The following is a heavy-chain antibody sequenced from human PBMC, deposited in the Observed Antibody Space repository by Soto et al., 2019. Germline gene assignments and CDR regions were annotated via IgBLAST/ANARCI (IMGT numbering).Heavy chain of an antibody. Sequence: ASVKVSCKASGYTFTNYGITWVRQAPGQGLEGMGWINNNNGGTNYAQKFQGWVTMTRDTSISTAYMELTRLRSDDTAVYYCARDRRIAVAGTHYYYYHGMDVWGQGTTVTVSS. V-gene: IGHV1-2*04. CDR1: GYTFTNYG. CDR2: INNNNGGT. J-gene: IGHJ6*02. D-gene: IGHD6-19*01. CDR3: ARDRRIAVAGTHYYYYHGMDV.